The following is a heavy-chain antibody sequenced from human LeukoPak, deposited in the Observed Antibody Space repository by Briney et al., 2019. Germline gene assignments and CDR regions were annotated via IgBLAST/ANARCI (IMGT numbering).Heavy chain of an antibody. Sequence: GGSLRLSCAASGFTFSSYWMNWARQAPGKGLEWVSSISAGGGGSYYADSVKGRFTISRDNSKNTLYLQMNSLRAEDTAVYYCAKEAVRKFDFDYWGQGTLVTVSS. CDR3: AKEAVRKFDFDY. V-gene: IGHV3-23*01. D-gene: IGHD1-14*01. CDR1: GFTFSSYW. CDR2: ISAGGGGS. J-gene: IGHJ4*02.